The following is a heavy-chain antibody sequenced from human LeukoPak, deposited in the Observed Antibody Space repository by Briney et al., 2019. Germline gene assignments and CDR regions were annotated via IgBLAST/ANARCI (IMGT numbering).Heavy chain of an antibody. CDR1: GGSISSSNW. J-gene: IGHJ6*02. D-gene: IGHD3-3*01. V-gene: IGHV4-4*02. CDR2: IYHSGST. CDR3: ARSYYDFWSGYYSYYYYGMDV. Sequence: SETLSLTCAVSGGSISSSNWWSWVRQPPGKGLEWIGEIYHSGSTNYNPSLKSRATISVDKSKNQFSLKLSSVTAADTAVYYCARSYYDFWSGYYSYYYYGMDVWGQGTTVTVSS.